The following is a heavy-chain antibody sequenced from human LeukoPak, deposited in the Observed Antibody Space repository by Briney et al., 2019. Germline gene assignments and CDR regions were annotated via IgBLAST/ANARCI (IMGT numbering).Heavy chain of an antibody. CDR3: ASPLPPELLWFGEFPYGMDV. J-gene: IGHJ6*02. Sequence: PGRSLRLSCAASGFTFSSYAMHWVRQAPGKGLEWVAVISYDGSNKYYADSVKGRFTISRDNSKNTLYLQMNSLRAEDTAVYYCASPLPPELLWFGEFPYGMDVWGQGTTVTVSS. D-gene: IGHD3-10*01. V-gene: IGHV3-30*04. CDR1: GFTFSSYA. CDR2: ISYDGSNK.